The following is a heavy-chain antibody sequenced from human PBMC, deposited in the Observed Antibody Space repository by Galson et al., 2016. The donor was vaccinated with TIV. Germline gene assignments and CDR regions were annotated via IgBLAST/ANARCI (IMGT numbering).Heavy chain of an antibody. V-gene: IGHV3-23*01. CDR1: GFAFSFYT. CDR3: AKPGKSGDYSWDAFDV. D-gene: IGHD2-21*02. CDR2: ISLSGAHT. Sequence: SLRLSCAASGFAFSFYTMTWVRQAPGKGLEWVSSISLSGAHTFYADSVKGRFSISRDKSKSTLYLILNSLRVEDTAMYYCAKPGKSGDYSWDAFDVWGQGTMVTVSS. J-gene: IGHJ3*01.